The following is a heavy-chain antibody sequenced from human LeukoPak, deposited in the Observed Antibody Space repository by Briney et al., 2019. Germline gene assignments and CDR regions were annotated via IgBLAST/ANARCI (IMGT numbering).Heavy chain of an antibody. Sequence: GGSLRLSCAASGFXFSSYWMYWVRQAPGKGLVWVSGINTDGSSTHYADSVKGRFTISRDNAKNTLYLQMNSLRAEDTAVYYCARDLTGNVFDHWGQGTLVTVSS. V-gene: IGHV3-74*01. CDR3: ARDLTGNVFDH. CDR1: GFXFSSYW. J-gene: IGHJ4*02. CDR2: INTDGSST. D-gene: IGHD2-8*02.